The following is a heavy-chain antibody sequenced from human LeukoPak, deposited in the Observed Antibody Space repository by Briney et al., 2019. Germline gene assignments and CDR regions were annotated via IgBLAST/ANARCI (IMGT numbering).Heavy chain of an antibody. CDR1: GGSINSDYY. CDR3: ASFIEYTSSDAFDI. D-gene: IGHD6-6*01. Sequence: SETLSLTCTVSGGSINSDYYWGWIRQPPGKELEWIGTIHYSGNTYYNPSLKSRVTISMDTSKNQFSLKLSSVSAADTAVYYCASFIEYTSSDAFDIWGQGTMVTVSS. CDR2: IHYSGNT. V-gene: IGHV4-39*01. J-gene: IGHJ3*02.